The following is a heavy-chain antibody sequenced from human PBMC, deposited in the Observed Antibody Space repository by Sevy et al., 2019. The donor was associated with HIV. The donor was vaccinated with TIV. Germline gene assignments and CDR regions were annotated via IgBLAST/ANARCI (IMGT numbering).Heavy chain of an antibody. D-gene: IGHD1-7*01. CDR3: AAGTGTSDFDY. CDR1: GFTFNEAW. CDR2: IKSKTDAATR. V-gene: IGHV3-15*01. J-gene: IGHJ4*02. Sequence: GGSLRLSCAASGFTFNEAWMSWVRQAPGKGLEWVGRIKSKTDAATRDFAAPVRGRFSISRDDSANTVYLVMNNLKPEDTGVYYCAAGTGTSDFDYWGQGTLVTVSS.